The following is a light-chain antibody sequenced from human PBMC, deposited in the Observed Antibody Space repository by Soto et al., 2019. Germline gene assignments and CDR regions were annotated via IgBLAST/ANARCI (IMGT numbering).Light chain of an antibody. Sequence: EIVLTQSPGTLSLSPGKRATLSCRASQSISSSSLAWYQQRPGQAPRLLIYGASSRATGIPDRFSGSGSGTEFTLTISRLEPDDFAVYYCQQYGSSSWTFGQGTKVELK. CDR1: QSISSSS. CDR2: GAS. J-gene: IGKJ1*01. CDR3: QQYGSSSWT. V-gene: IGKV3-20*01.